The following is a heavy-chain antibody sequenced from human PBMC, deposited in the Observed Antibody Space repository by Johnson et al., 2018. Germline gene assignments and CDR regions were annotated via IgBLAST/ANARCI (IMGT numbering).Heavy chain of an antibody. V-gene: IGHV3-23*01. J-gene: IGHJ3*02. CDR2: ISGSGGST. CDR3: EKNRGIVGAGAAFDI. CDR1: GFTFSSYW. D-gene: IGHD1-26*01. Sequence: VQLQESGGGLVQPGGSLRLSCAASGFTFSSYWMHWVRQAPGKGLEWVSAISGSGGSTYYADSVKGRFTISRDNSKNTLYLQMNSLRAEDTAVYYCEKNRGIVGAGAAFDIWGQGTMVTVSS.